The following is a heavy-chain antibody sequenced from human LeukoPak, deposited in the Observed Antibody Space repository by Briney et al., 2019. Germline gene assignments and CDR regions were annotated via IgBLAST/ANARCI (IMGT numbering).Heavy chain of an antibody. V-gene: IGHV4-59*01. D-gene: IGHD2-2*01. CDR2: IYYSGST. CDR1: GGSISSYY. CDR3: ARVLYQLFAFDI. J-gene: IGHJ3*02. Sequence: SETLSLTCTVSGGSISSYYWSWIRQPPGKGLEWIGYIYYSGSTNYNPPLKSRVTISVDTSKNQFSLKLSSVTAADTAVYYCARVLYQLFAFDIWGQGTMVTVSS.